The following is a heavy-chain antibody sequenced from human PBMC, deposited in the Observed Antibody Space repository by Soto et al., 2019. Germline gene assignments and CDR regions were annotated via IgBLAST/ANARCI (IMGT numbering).Heavy chain of an antibody. CDR2: IYPGDSDT. D-gene: IGHD3-9*01. CDR3: ARLGGYYDILAGYYKDPHYYYYGMDV. CDR1: GYSFTSYW. J-gene: IGHJ6*02. V-gene: IGHV5-51*01. Sequence: GESLKISCKGSGYSFTSYWIGWVRQMPGKGLEWMGIIYPGDSDTRYSPSFQGQVTISADKSISTAYLQWSSLKASDTAMYYCARLGGYYDILAGYYKDPHYYYYGMDVWGQGTTVTVSS.